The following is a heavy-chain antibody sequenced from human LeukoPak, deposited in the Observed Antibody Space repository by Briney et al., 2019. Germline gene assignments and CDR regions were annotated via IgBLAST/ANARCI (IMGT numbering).Heavy chain of an antibody. CDR1: GFTFSSYW. D-gene: IGHD1-26*01. Sequence: PGGSLRLSCAASGFTFSSYWMSWVRQAPGKGLEWVANIKQDGSEKYYVDSVKGRFTISRDIAKNSLYLQMNSLRAEDTAVYYCAREYVTDEGWWEPQYYFDYWGQGTLVTVSS. CDR3: AREYVTDEGWWEPQYYFDY. J-gene: IGHJ4*02. CDR2: IKQDGSEK. V-gene: IGHV3-7*01.